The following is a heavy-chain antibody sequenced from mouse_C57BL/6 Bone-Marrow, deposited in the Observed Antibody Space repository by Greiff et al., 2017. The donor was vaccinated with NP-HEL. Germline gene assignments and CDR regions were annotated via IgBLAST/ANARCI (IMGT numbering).Heavy chain of an antibody. J-gene: IGHJ3*01. CDR3: ASLIYYDYGVWFAY. CDR2: ISDGGSYT. V-gene: IGHV5-4*03. Sequence: EVKLVESGGGLVKPGGSLKLSCAASGFTFSSYAMSWVRQTPEKRLEWVATISDGGSYTYYPDNVKGRFTISRDNAKNNLYLQMSHLKSEDTAMYCCASLIYYDYGVWFAYWGQGTLVTVSA. D-gene: IGHD2-4*01. CDR1: GFTFSSYA.